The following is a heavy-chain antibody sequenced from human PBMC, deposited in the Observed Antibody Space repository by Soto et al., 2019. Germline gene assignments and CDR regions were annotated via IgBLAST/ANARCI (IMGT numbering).Heavy chain of an antibody. Sequence: EVQLVESGGGLVQPGWSLRLSCVASGLTVSGKYMTWVRQAPGKGLEWVSIIYSGGSTYYPDSVKGRFTISRDNSKEQLDLQMNGLRVEDTAVYYCVSMLPGGMFAFDIW. CDR3: VSMLPGGMFAFDI. D-gene: IGHD2-8*02. J-gene: IGHJ3*02. CDR1: GLTVSGKY. CDR2: IYSGGST. V-gene: IGHV3-66*01.